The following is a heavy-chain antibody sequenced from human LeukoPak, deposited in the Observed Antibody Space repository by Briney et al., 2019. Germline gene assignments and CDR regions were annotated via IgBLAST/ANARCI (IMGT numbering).Heavy chain of an antibody. CDR2: FDPEDGET. Sequence: ASVKVSCKVSGYTLTELSMHWVRQAPGKGLEWMGDFDPEDGETIYAQKFQGRVTMTEDTSTDTAYMELSSLRSEDTAVYYCATDRIAVAGTFPFDYWGQGTLVTVSS. CDR1: GYTLTELS. J-gene: IGHJ4*02. CDR3: ATDRIAVAGTFPFDY. D-gene: IGHD6-19*01. V-gene: IGHV1-24*01.